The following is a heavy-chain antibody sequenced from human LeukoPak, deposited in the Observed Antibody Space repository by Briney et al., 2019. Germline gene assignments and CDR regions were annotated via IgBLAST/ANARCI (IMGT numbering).Heavy chain of an antibody. D-gene: IGHD3-22*01. CDR2: ISAYNGNT. V-gene: IGHV1-18*01. Sequence: ASVKVSCKASGYTFTSYGISWVRQAPGQGLEWMGWISAYNGNTNYAQKLQGGVTMTTDTSTSTAYMELRSLRSDDTAVYYCARGGLLGYDSSGYSDYWGQGTLVTVSS. CDR1: GYTFTSYG. CDR3: ARGGLLGYDSSGYSDY. J-gene: IGHJ4*02.